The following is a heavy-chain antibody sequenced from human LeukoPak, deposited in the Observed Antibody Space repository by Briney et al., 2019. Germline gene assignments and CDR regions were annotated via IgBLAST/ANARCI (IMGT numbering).Heavy chain of an antibody. CDR3: AILLEWSDV. CDR1: GFTFSSYS. CDR2: ISSCSSYI. Sequence: AGGSLRLSCAASGFTFSSYSMNWVRQAPGKGLEGVSSISSCSSYIYYPDSVNGRFPISRDNAKNSLYLQMNSLRAEDTAVYYCAILLEWSDVWGKGTTVTVSS. D-gene: IGHD3-3*01. J-gene: IGHJ6*04. V-gene: IGHV3-21*01.